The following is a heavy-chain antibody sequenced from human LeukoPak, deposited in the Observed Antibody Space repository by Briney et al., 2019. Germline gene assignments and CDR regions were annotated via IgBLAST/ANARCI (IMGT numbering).Heavy chain of an antibody. V-gene: IGHV3-21*01. CDR1: GFSFITYN. J-gene: IGHJ6*03. Sequence: PGGSLRLSCAASGFSFITYNMNWVRQAPGKGLEWVSSISSTSSYIYYADSVKGRFTISRDNAKNSLYLQMNSLRAEDTAVYYCARDRGGTVMVYTGGKDYYYMDVWGKGTTVTVSS. D-gene: IGHD2-8*01. CDR3: ARDRGGTVMVYTGGKDYYYMDV. CDR2: ISSTSSYI.